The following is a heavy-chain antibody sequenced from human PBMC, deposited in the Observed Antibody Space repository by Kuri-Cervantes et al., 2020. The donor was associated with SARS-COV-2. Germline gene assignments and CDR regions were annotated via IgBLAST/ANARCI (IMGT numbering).Heavy chain of an antibody. CDR1: GGSIDSSSYY. Sequence: GSLRLSCSVSGGSIDSSSYYWGWIRQPPGKGLEWIGSIYHSGSTYYNPSLKSRVTISVDTSKNQFSLKLSSVTAADTAVYYCARYNYGYWFDYWGQGTLVTVSS. V-gene: IGHV4-39*07. CDR2: IYHSGST. J-gene: IGHJ4*02. D-gene: IGHD5-18*01. CDR3: ARYNYGYWFDY.